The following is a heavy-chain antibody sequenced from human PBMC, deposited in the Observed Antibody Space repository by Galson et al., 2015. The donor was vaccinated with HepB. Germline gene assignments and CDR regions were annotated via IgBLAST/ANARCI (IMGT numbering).Heavy chain of an antibody. V-gene: IGHV3-7*03. J-gene: IGHJ3*02. CDR1: GFTFSSYW. CDR2: IKQDGSEK. Sequence: SLRLSCAASGFTFSSYWMSWVRQAPGKGLEWVANIKQDGSEKYYVDSVKGRFTISRDNAKNSLYLQMNSLRAEDTAVYYCACITMVRGGAFDIWGQGTMVTVSS. D-gene: IGHD3-10*01. CDR3: ACITMVRGGAFDI.